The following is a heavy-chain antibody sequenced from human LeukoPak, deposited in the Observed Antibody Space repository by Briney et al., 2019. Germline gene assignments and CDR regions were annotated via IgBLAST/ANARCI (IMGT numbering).Heavy chain of an antibody. CDR1: GYTFTIYD. V-gene: IGHV1-8*01. CDR2: MNPNSGNT. CDR3: ARRPPPPHYDFWSGAYYYYYGMDV. Sequence: ASVKLSCKSAGYTFTIYDINWVRRSTGQGLGWVGWMNPNSGNTGYAQKFQGRVTMTRNTSISTAYMELSRLRSEDTAVYYCARRPPPPHYDFWSGAYYYYYGMDVWGQGTTVTVSS. J-gene: IGHJ6*02. D-gene: IGHD3-3*01.